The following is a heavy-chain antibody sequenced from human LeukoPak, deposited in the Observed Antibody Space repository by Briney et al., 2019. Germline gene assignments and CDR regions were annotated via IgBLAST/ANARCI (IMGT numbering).Heavy chain of an antibody. D-gene: IGHD1-7*01. CDR2: IYYSGST. Sequence: SETLSLTCTVSGGSISSSSYYWGWIRQPPGKGLEWIGSIYYSGSTYYNPSLKSRVTISVDGSKNQFSLKLSSVTAADTAVYYCAREWVPGTAYFDYWGQGTLVTVSS. CDR3: AREWVPGTAYFDY. CDR1: GGSISSSSYY. V-gene: IGHV4-39*07. J-gene: IGHJ4*02.